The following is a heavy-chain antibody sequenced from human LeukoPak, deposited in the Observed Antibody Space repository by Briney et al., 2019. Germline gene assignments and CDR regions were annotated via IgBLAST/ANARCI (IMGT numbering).Heavy chain of an antibody. CDR3: ARDLTDYYDSSGYYMSGWFDP. CDR1: GGSISSYY. Sequence: KPSETLSLTCTVSGGSISSYYWSWIRQPPGKGLEWIGYIYYSGSTNYNPSLKSRVTISVDTSKNQFSLKLSSVTAADTAVYYCARDLTDYYDSSGYYMSGWFDPWGQGTLVTVSS. CDR2: IYYSGST. V-gene: IGHV4-59*01. J-gene: IGHJ5*02. D-gene: IGHD3-22*01.